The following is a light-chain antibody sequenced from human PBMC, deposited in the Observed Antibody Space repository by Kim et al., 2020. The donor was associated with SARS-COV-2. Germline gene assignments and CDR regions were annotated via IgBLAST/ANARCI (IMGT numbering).Light chain of an antibody. J-gene: IGLJ2*01. CDR2: GRN. V-gene: IGLV3-19*01. Sequence: SSELTQDPTVSVALGQTAKITCQGDSLRSNYATWYQQKPGQAPELVSYGRNRRPTGIPDRFSGSSSGSTASLTITGAQAGDEADYFCSFRDNSRNLVLFGGGTQLTVL. CDR1: SLRSNY. CDR3: SFRDNSRNLVL.